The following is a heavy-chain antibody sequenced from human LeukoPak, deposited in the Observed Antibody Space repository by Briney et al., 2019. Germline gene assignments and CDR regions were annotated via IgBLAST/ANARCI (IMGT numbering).Heavy chain of an antibody. J-gene: IGHJ4*02. D-gene: IGHD3-10*01. Sequence: GGSLRLSCAASGFTFSSYEMNWVRQAPGKGLEWVSYISSSGGTRYYADSVKGRFTISRDNAKNSLYLQMNSLRAEDTAVYYCLRGVIHIDYWGQGTLVTVSS. CDR1: GFTFSSYE. V-gene: IGHV3-48*03. CDR2: ISSSGGTR. CDR3: LRGVIHIDY.